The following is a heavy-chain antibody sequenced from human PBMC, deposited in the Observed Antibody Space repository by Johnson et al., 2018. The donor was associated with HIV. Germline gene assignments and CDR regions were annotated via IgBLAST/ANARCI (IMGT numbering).Heavy chain of an antibody. CDR3: ARERTPAAAGTHDAFDI. CDR2: INWNGGST. Sequence: MQLVESGGGLVQPGGSLRLSCTTSEFIFDDYGMSWVRQAPGQGLAWVSGINWNGGSTGYANSVKGRFTLSRDNAKNSLYLQMNSLRAEDTALYYCARERTPAAAGTHDAFDIWGQGTMVTVSS. V-gene: IGHV3-20*04. J-gene: IGHJ3*02. CDR1: EFIFDDYG. D-gene: IGHD6-13*01.